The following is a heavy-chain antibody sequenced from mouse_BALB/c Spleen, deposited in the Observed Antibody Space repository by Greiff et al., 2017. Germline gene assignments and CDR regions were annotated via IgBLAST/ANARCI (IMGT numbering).Heavy chain of an antibody. Sequence: VQLQQSGPELEKPGASVKISCKASGYSFTGYNMNWVKQSNGKSLEWIGYIDPYNGGTSYNQKFKGKATLTVDKSSSTAFMHLNSLTSEDSAVYYCARWGIYYGQGFAYWGQGSLVTVSA. V-gene: IGHV1S135*01. D-gene: IGHD2-1*01. CDR1: GYSFTGYN. CDR3: ARWGIYYGQGFAY. CDR2: IDPYNGGT. J-gene: IGHJ3*01.